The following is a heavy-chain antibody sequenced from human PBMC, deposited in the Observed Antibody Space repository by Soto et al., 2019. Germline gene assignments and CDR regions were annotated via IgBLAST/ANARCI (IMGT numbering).Heavy chain of an antibody. Sequence: EVQLLESGGGVVQPGGSLRLSCVSSGFNFKKFAMAWVRQAAGAGLEWVSGISCCGGSASYADSVKGRFSIAIDDSKNTVSLQLNSLRVEDTAQYYCAKADGQQWLIPHLDNWGQGTLVTVS. CDR2: ISCCGGSA. V-gene: IGHV3-23*01. D-gene: IGHD6-19*01. CDR3: AKADGQQWLIPHLDN. CDR1: GFNFKKFA. J-gene: IGHJ4*02.